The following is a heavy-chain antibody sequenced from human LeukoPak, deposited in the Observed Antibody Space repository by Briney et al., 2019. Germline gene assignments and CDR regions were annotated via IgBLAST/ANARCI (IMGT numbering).Heavy chain of an antibody. Sequence: GGSLRLSCAASGFTFSSYAMSWVRQAPGKGLEWVSAISGSGGSTYYADSVKGRFTISRDNSKNTLYLQMNSLRAEDTTVYYCAPSKVGEPVDYWGQGTLVTVSS. CDR1: GFTFSSYA. J-gene: IGHJ4*02. D-gene: IGHD3-10*01. CDR2: ISGSGGST. CDR3: APSKVGEPVDY. V-gene: IGHV3-23*01.